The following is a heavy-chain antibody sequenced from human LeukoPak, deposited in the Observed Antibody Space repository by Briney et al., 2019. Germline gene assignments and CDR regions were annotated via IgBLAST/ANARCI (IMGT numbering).Heavy chain of an antibody. CDR3: ARTSYGYRRYFDY. CDR1: GGSISNKY. Sequence: PSETLSLTCTVSGGSISNKYWSWIRQPPGKGLEWIGYIYYSGSTNYNPSLKSRVTILVDTSKNQFSLKLSSVTAADTAVYYCARTSYGYRRYFDYWGQGTLVTVSS. J-gene: IGHJ4*02. CDR2: IYYSGST. D-gene: IGHD5-18*01. V-gene: IGHV4-59*01.